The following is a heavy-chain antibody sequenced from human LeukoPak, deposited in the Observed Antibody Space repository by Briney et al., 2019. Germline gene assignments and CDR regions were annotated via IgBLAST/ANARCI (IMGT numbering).Heavy chain of an antibody. V-gene: IGHV4-39*01. J-gene: IGHJ4*02. Sequence: SETLSLTCTVSDGSISNTTNYWGWIRQSPGKGLEWIGNVFYRGNSNDNPSLRSRATMSVDASKNQLSLKLSSVTAADTAVYFCARATWTSRWFPFDSWGQGTPVTVSS. CDR2: VFYRGNS. CDR1: DGSISNTTNY. CDR3: ARATWTSRWFPFDS. D-gene: IGHD3-10*01.